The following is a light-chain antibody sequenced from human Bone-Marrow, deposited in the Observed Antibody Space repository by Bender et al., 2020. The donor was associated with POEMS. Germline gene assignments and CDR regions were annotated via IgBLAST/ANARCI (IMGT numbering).Light chain of an antibody. Sequence: QSVLTQPPSASGTPGQRVAISCSGSTSNIGDNTVNWFQQFPGAAPRLVIFSNRQRPSGVPDRISGSKSGTSASLAITGLRAEDEAAYFCQSYDTGLSGRVVFGGGTKLTVL. J-gene: IGLJ2*01. CDR1: TSNIGDNT. V-gene: IGLV1-44*01. CDR3: QSYDTGLSGRVV. CDR2: SNR.